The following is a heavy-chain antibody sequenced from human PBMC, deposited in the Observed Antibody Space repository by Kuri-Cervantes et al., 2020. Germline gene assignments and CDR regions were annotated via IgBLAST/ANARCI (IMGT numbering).Heavy chain of an antibody. D-gene: IGHD6-13*01. CDR1: GFTFSGFW. Sequence: GGSLRLSCAASGFTFSGFWMSWVRQAPGKGLEWVANINEDGGEKYYVDSVKGRFTISRDNAKNSLYLQMNSLRDEDTAVYYCARKLAYYFDYWGQGTLVTVSS. CDR2: INEDGGEK. V-gene: IGHV3-7*01. J-gene: IGHJ4*02. CDR3: ARKLAYYFDY.